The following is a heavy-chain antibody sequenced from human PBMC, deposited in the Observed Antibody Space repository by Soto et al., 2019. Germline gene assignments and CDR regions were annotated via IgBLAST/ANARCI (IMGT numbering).Heavy chain of an antibody. J-gene: IGHJ6*02. CDR2: IGGSGRNT. D-gene: IGHD3-9*01. CDR3: ASLIRYFETPYGMDV. Sequence: RGSPTLSRAAPGFPFCKQAMSWGPQAPGKGLEWVSGIGGSGRNTYYADSVKGRFTISRDNYQNTLFLQMNSLRDEDTAEYHCASLIRYFETPYGMDVWGQGTTVTVSS. CDR1: GFPFCKQA. V-gene: IGHV3-23*01.